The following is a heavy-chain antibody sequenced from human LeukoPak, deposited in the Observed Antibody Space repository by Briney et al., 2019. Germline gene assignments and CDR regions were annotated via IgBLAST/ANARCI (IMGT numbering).Heavy chain of an antibody. D-gene: IGHD5-18*01. CDR3: ASLDTAMVTGYYGMDV. CDR2: INPSGGST. V-gene: IGHV1-46*01. CDR1: GYTFTSYY. Sequence: ASVKVSCKASGYTFTSYYMHWARQAPGQGLEWMGIINPSGGSTSYAQKFQGRVTMTRDTSTSTVYMELSSLRSEDTAVYYCASLDTAMVTGYYGMDVWGQGTTVTVSS. J-gene: IGHJ6*02.